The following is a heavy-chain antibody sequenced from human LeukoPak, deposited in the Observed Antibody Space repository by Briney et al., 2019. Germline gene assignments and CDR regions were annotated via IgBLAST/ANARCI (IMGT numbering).Heavy chain of an antibody. V-gene: IGHV1-69*04. D-gene: IGHD5-24*01. Sequence: SVKVSCKASGGTFSSYAISWVRQAPGQGLEWMGRIIPILGIANYAQKFQGRVTITADKSTSTAYMELSSLRSEDTAVYYCARDSWGRWLQSDGVDYWGQGTLVTVSS. CDR1: GGTFSSYA. CDR2: IIPILGIA. CDR3: ARDSWGRWLQSDGVDY. J-gene: IGHJ4*02.